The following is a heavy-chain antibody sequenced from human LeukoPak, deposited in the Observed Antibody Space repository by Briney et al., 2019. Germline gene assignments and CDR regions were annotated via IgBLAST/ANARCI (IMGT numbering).Heavy chain of an antibody. Sequence: GGSLRLSCAASGFTFSSYWMHWVRQAPGKGLVWVSRINSDGSSTIYADSVKGRFTISRDNPKNTLYLQMNSLRAEDTAVYYCARDRHQYVDWFDPWGQGTLVTVSS. CDR3: ARDRHQYVDWFDP. CDR2: INSDGSST. D-gene: IGHD2-8*01. V-gene: IGHV3-74*01. J-gene: IGHJ5*02. CDR1: GFTFSSYW.